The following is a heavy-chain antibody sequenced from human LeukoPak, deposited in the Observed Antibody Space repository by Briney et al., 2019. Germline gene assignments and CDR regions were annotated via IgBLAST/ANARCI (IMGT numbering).Heavy chain of an antibody. V-gene: IGHV4-39*01. CDR1: GGSISSSSYY. D-gene: IGHD6-13*01. Sequence: SETLSLTCTVSGGSISSSSYYWGWIRQPPGKGLEWIGSIYYSGSTYYNPSLKSRFTISVDTSKKQFSLKLTSVTAADTAVYYCARVRYSSSWYFFDNWGQGTLVTVSS. CDR2: IYYSGST. J-gene: IGHJ4*02. CDR3: ARVRYSSSWYFFDN.